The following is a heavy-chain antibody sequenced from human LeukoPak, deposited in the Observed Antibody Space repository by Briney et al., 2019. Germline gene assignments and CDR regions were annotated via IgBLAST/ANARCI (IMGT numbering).Heavy chain of an antibody. CDR2: IIPIFGTA. Sequence: GASVKVSCKASGYRFTGCYMHWVRQAPGQGLEWMGGIIPIFGTANYAQKFQGRVTITADESTSTAYMELSSLRSEDTAVYYCAVPAASWFDPWGQGTLVTVSS. V-gene: IGHV1-69*13. J-gene: IGHJ5*02. D-gene: IGHD2-2*01. CDR3: AVPAASWFDP. CDR1: GYRFTGCY.